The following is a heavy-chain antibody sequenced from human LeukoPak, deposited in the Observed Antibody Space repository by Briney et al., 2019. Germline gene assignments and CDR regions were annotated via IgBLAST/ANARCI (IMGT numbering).Heavy chain of an antibody. J-gene: IGHJ4*02. D-gene: IGHD2-2*01. CDR3: ASPTPTYCSSTSCQNPGPLL. CDR1: GYSFTSYW. V-gene: IGHV5-51*01. CDR2: IYPGDSDT. Sequence: GESLKISCKGSGYSFTSYWIGWVRQMPGKGLEWMGIIYPGDSDTRYSPSFQGQVTISADKSISTAYLQWSSLKASDTAMYYCASPTPTYCSSTSCQNPGPLLWGQGTLVTVSS.